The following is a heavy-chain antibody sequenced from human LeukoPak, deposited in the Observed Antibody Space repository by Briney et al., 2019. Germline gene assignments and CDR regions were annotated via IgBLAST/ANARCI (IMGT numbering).Heavy chain of an antibody. V-gene: IGHV3-21*06. J-gene: IGHJ4*02. CDR1: GFTFNTYS. CDR3: ARDYDILTGWDFDY. Sequence: PGGSLRLSCEASGFTFNTYSMNWARQAPGKGLEWVSSIDSSGGYMFYADSVKGRFIISRDNAKDSLYLQMNSLRVEDTAVYYCARDYDILTGWDFDYWGQGTLVTVSS. D-gene: IGHD3-9*01. CDR2: IDSSGGYM.